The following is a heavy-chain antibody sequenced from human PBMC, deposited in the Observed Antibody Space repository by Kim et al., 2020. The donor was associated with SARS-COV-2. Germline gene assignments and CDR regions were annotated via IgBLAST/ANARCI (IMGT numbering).Heavy chain of an antibody. J-gene: IGHJ3*01. D-gene: IGHD3-3*01. CDR3: GHRDVPPDRPTWSDVFDV. CDR2: IFWDDDK. Sequence: SGPTLVNPTQTLTLTCTFSGFSLNVNGVGVGWIRQPPGKALQWLALIFWDDDKRYISSLENRLTITKDTSNNQVVLTLTNVDPLDTATYYCGHRDVPPDRPTWSDVFDVWGRGTMVTVSS. V-gene: IGHV2-5*02. CDR1: GFSLNVNGVG.